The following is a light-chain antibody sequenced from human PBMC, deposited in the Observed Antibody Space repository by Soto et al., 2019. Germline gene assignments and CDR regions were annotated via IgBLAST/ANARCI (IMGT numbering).Light chain of an antibody. CDR3: QQHDSSPWM. Sequence: EVVLTQSPGTLSLSPGGRATLSCRASQSVSNTYVAWYQHIPGQTPRLLIYGASNRATGIPDRFSGSGSGTDFTLTISRLEPEDFAVYYCQQHDSSPWMFGQGTKVDI. CDR1: QSVSNTY. V-gene: IGKV3-20*01. CDR2: GAS. J-gene: IGKJ1*01.